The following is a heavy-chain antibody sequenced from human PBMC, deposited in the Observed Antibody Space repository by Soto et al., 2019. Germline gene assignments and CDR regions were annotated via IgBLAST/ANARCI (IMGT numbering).Heavy chain of an antibody. D-gene: IGHD3-9*01. J-gene: IGHJ5*02. CDR2: IFYGGSA. CDR3: ARGDDILTGMNWLDP. CDR1: GGPISSYY. V-gene: IGHV4-59*12. Sequence: SETLSLTCTMSGGPISSYYWNWVRRPPGKGLEWIDYIFYGGSAKYNPSLKNRLTISLDTSKNQFSLKLTSVTTADTAVYYCARGDDILTGMNWLDPWGQGTLVS.